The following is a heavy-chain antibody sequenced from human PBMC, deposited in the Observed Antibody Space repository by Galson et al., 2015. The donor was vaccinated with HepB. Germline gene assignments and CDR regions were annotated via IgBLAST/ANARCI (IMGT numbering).Heavy chain of an antibody. CDR3: AREKEDCSGGSCYVWFDP. D-gene: IGHD2-15*01. Sequence: SETLSLTCTVSGGSISSYYWSWIRQPAGKGLEWIGRIYTSGSTNYNPSLKSRVTMSVDTSKNQFSLKLSSVTAADTAVYYCAREKEDCSGGSCYVWFDPWGQGTLVTVSS. CDR1: GGSISSYY. J-gene: IGHJ5*02. V-gene: IGHV4-4*07. CDR2: IYTSGST.